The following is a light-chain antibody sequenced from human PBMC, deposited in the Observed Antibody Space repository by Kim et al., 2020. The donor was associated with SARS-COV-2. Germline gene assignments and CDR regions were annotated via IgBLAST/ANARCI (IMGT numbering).Light chain of an antibody. CDR2: LNSDGSH. V-gene: IGLV4-69*01. Sequence: GASGKLACTLNRGERRYAIAWHQQQPEKGPRYLMKLNSDGSHSKGDGIPDRFSGSSSGAERYLTISSLQSEDEADYYCQTWGTGWVFGGGTQLTVL. CDR1: RGERRYA. J-gene: IGLJ3*02. CDR3: QTWGTGWV.